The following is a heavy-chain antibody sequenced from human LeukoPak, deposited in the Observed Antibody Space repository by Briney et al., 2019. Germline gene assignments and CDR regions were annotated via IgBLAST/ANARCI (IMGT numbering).Heavy chain of an antibody. CDR2: INTGNGYT. V-gene: IGHV1-3*04. D-gene: IGHD4-17*01. CDR1: GYTFTSYD. CDR3: ARETSVTQNDAFDI. Sequence: ASVKVSCKASGYTFTSYDINWVRQAPGQRLEWMGWINTGNGYTKYSQKFQGRVTITRDTSANTAYMELSSLRSEDTAVYYCARETSVTQNDAFDIWGQGTMVTVSS. J-gene: IGHJ3*02.